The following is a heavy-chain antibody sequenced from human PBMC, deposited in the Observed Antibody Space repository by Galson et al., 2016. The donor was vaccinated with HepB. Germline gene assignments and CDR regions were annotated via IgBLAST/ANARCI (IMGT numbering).Heavy chain of an antibody. V-gene: IGHV3-30*18. CDR2: LSYDGSKK. J-gene: IGHJ2*01. CDR3: TKDGKWYFDL. D-gene: IGHD1-26*01. Sequence: SLRLSCAGSGFTFRAYAMHWVRQAPGKGLECVALLSYDGSKKYYADSVKGRFTISRDNSKNTLYLQMNSLRAEDTAVYCCTKDGKWYFDLWGRGTLVTVSS. CDR1: GFTFRAYA.